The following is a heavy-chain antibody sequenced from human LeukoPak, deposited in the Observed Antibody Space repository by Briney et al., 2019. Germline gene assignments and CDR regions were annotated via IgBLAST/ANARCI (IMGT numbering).Heavy chain of an antibody. CDR3: AREGWEVDIVATAYFDY. D-gene: IGHD5-12*01. CDR2: IKQDGSEK. V-gene: IGHV3-7*01. CDR1: GFTFSSYW. Sequence: GGSLRLSCAASGFTFSSYWMSWVCQAPGKGLEWVANIKQDGSEKYYVDSVKGRFTISRDNAKNSLYLQMNSLRAEDTAVYYCAREGWEVDIVATAYFDYWGQGTLVTVSS. J-gene: IGHJ4*02.